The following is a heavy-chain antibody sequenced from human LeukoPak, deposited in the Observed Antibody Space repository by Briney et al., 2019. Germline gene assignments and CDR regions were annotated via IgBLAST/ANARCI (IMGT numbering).Heavy chain of an antibody. Sequence: ASVKVSCKASGYTFTSFYLHWVRQAPGPGLEWMGIINPSGGSANYAQKFQGRATMTRDMSTSTVYMELSSLKSEDTAVYYCAREMSDLAARPVGPGYWGQGTLVTVSS. V-gene: IGHV1-46*01. D-gene: IGHD6-6*01. CDR1: GYTFTSFY. CDR2: INPSGGSA. CDR3: AREMSDLAARPVGPGY. J-gene: IGHJ4*02.